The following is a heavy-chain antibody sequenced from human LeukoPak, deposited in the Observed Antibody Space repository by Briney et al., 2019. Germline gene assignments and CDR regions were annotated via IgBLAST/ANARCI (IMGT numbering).Heavy chain of an antibody. J-gene: IGHJ4*02. CDR1: GFTFSSYW. D-gene: IGHD4-17*01. CDR3: ARESGSVTSEVDFDY. Sequence: GGSLRLSCAASGFTFSSYWMSWVRQAPGKGLEWVATIRQDGSQKYYVDSVKGRFTISRDNAKSSLYLQMNSLRAEDTAVYYCARESGSVTSEVDFDYWGQGTLVTVSS. V-gene: IGHV3-7*01. CDR2: IRQDGSQK.